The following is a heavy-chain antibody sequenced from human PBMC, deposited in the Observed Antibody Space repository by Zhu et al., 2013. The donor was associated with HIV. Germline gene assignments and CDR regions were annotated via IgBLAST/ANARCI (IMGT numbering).Heavy chain of an antibody. D-gene: IGHD3-3*01. CDR3: AREITREPYEILRFLEWLNAQYYFDY. CDR1: GYSISSGYY. CDR2: IYHSGST. J-gene: IGHJ4*02. V-gene: IGHV4-38-2*02. Sequence: QVQLQESGPGLVKPSETLSLTCAVSGYSISSGYYWGWIRQPPGKGLEWIGSIYHSGSTYYNPSLKSRVTISVDTSKNQFSLKLSSVTAADTAVYYCAREITREPYEILRFLEWLNAQYYFDYWGQGTLVTVSS.